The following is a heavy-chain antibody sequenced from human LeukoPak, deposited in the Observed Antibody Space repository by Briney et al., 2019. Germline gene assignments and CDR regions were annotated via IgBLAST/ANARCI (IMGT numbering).Heavy chain of an antibody. V-gene: IGHV1-8*01. CDR1: GYTFTSYD. D-gene: IGHD5-18*01. J-gene: IGHJ4*02. Sequence: ASVKVSCKASGYTFTSYDINWVRQATGQGLERMGWMNPNSGNTGYAQKFQGRVTMTRNTSISTAYMELSSLRSEDTAVYYCARGRGYSYGRQIDYWGQGTLVTVSS. CDR2: MNPNSGNT. CDR3: ARGRGYSYGRQIDY.